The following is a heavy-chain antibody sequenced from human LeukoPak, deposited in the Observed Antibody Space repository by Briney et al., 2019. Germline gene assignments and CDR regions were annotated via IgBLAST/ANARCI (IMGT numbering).Heavy chain of an antibody. D-gene: IGHD6-19*01. J-gene: IGHJ4*02. CDR3: AKGKSGWFSGADY. V-gene: IGHV3-9*01. CDR1: GFTFDDYA. CDR2: VNWNSDRK. Sequence: GGSLRLSCAASGFTFDDYAMHWVRQAPGKGVKWVSGVNWNSDRKGYAGSVKGRFTVSRDNARKYVFLQMNSLRVEDTAIYYCAKGKSGWFSGADYWGQGTLVTVSS.